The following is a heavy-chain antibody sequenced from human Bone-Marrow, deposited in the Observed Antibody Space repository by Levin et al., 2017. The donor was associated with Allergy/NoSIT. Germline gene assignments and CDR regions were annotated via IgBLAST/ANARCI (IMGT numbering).Heavy chain of an antibody. D-gene: IGHD3-3*01. CDR3: ARERATVNDFGVVIMGYYYMDV. Sequence: SQTLSLTCTVSGGSVSSGDYYWNCIRQPPGKGLEWIGYIYYTGSTTYNPSLNNRVTISVDTSKNQFSLKLSSVTAADTALYYCARERATVNDFGVVIMGYYYMDVWGKGTTVTVSS. CDR1: GGSVSSGDYY. J-gene: IGHJ6*03. V-gene: IGHV4-61*08. CDR2: IYYTGST.